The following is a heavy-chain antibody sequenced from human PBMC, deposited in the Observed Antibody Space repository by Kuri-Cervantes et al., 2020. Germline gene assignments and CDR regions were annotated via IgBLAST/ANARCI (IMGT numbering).Heavy chain of an antibody. CDR3: AREGLGRELDY. Sequence: GGSLRLSCSVAGFTFGTHWMSWVRQAPGKGLEWVANIKEDGSDTFYVDSVKGRFIISRDNAKNSLYLQMNSLRAEDTAVYYCAREGLGRELDYWGQGTLVTVSS. J-gene: IGHJ4*02. CDR2: IKEDGSDT. V-gene: IGHV3-7*01. CDR1: GFTFGTHW. D-gene: IGHD1-1*01.